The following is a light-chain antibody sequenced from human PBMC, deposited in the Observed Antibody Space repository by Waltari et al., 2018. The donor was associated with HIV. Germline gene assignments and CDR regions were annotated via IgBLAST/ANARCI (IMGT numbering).Light chain of an antibody. Sequence: EILITQSPATLSVSPGGRATLFCRASQSVSNHLSWYQPKPAQGPRLLMYGATTRASGIPARFGGSGSGTEFTLTISSLQSEDCGLYYCQQYNQGTLGITFGQGTRLEI. V-gene: IGKV3-15*01. CDR2: GAT. CDR3: QQYNQGTLGIT. J-gene: IGKJ5*01. CDR1: QSVSNH.